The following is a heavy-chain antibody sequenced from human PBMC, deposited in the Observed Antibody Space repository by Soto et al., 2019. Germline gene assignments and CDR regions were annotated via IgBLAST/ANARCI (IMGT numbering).Heavy chain of an antibody. D-gene: IGHD6-19*01. V-gene: IGHV1-18*01. CDR2: ISAYNGNT. CDR3: ARAVAGPLFSDY. CDR1: GYSFTSYG. J-gene: IGHJ4*02. Sequence: GESLKISCKGSGYSFTSYGISWVRQAPGQGLEWMGWISAYNGNTNYAQKLQGRVTMTTDTSTSTAYMELRSLRSDDTAVYYWARAVAGPLFSDYWGQGTLVTVSS.